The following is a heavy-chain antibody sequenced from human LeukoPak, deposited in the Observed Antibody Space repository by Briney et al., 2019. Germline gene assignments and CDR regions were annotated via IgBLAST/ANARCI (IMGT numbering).Heavy chain of an antibody. CDR3: ARDSSGYYQNAFDI. V-gene: IGHV3-21*01. CDR1: GFTFSSYS. CDR2: ISSSSSYI. D-gene: IGHD3-22*01. J-gene: IGHJ3*02. Sequence: GGSLRLSCAASGFTFSSYSMNWVRQAPGKGLEWVSSISSSSSYIYYADSAKGRFTISRDNAKNSLYLQMNSLRAEDTAVYYCARDSSGYYQNAFDIWGQGTMVTVSS.